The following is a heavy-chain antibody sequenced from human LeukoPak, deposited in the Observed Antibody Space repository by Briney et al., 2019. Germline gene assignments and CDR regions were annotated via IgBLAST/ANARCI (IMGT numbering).Heavy chain of an antibody. J-gene: IGHJ6*03. Sequence: SETLSLTCTVSGGSISSSSYYWGWIRQPPGKGLEWIGSIYYSGSTYYNPSLKSRVTISVDMSKNQFSLKLSSVTAADTAVYYCARVVGGSYGSFYYYYYYMDVWGKGTTVTVSS. V-gene: IGHV4-39*07. D-gene: IGHD1-26*01. CDR2: IYYSGST. CDR3: ARVVGGSYGSFYYYYYYMDV. CDR1: GGSISSSSYY.